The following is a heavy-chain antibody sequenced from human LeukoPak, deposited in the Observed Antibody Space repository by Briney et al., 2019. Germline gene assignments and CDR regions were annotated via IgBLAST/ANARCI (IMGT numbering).Heavy chain of an antibody. D-gene: IGHD6-19*01. CDR1: GFSFSDYN. CDR2: ISSGSSHI. Sequence: PGGSLRLSCAASGFSFSDYNMNWVRHAPGKGLEWVSSISSGSSHIYYADSVKGRFTISRDNAKNSLYLQMNSLRAEDTAVYYCARDREQWLVRRFDYWGQGTLVTVSS. J-gene: IGHJ4*02. CDR3: ARDREQWLVRRFDY. V-gene: IGHV3-21*06.